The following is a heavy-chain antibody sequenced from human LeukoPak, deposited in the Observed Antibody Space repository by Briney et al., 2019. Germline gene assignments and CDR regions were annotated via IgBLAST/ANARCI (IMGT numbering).Heavy chain of an antibody. CDR2: ISGSGGST. J-gene: IGHJ6*03. D-gene: IGHD6-19*01. Sequence: GGSLRLSCAASGFIFSSYGMSWVRQAPGKGLEWVSAISGSGGSTYYADSVKGRFTISRDNSKNTLYLQMNSLKTEDTAVYYCTTDPGRQWSYYYYYYMDVWGEGTTVTVSS. CDR1: GFIFSSYG. CDR3: TTDPGRQWSYYYYYYMDV. V-gene: IGHV3-23*01.